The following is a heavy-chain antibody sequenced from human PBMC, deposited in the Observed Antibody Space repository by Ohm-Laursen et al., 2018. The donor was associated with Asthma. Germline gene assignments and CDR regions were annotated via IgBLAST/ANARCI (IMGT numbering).Heavy chain of an antibody. D-gene: IGHD3-3*01. Sequence: SLRLSCTAPGFTFSSYGMHWVRQAPGKGLEWVAVISYDGSNKYYADSVKGRFTISRDNSKNTLYLQMNSLRAEDTAVYYCAKDSTRFSGYYYYGMDVWGQGTTVTVSS. V-gene: IGHV3-30*18. CDR3: AKDSTRFSGYYYYGMDV. CDR1: GFTFSSYG. CDR2: ISYDGSNK. J-gene: IGHJ6*02.